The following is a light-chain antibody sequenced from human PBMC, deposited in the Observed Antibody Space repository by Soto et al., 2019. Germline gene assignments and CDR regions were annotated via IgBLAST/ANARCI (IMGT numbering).Light chain of an antibody. CDR3: CSYAGSSSYV. J-gene: IGLJ1*01. Sequence: QSVLTQPRSLSGSPGQSVTISCAGTSGDVGDYNYVSWYQQHPGKAPKVMIYDVSKRPSGVPDRFSGSKSGNTASLTISGLQTEDEADYYCCSYAGSSSYVFGAGTKLTVL. CDR2: DVS. V-gene: IGLV2-11*01. CDR1: SGDVGDYNY.